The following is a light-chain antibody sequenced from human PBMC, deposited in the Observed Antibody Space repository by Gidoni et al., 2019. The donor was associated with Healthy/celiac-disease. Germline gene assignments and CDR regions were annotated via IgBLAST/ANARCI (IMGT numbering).Light chain of an antibody. Sequence: IQMTQSPSTLSASVGDSVTITCRASQSISNWLAWYQQKPGKAPKLLIYNASSLESGVPSRFSGSGSGTEFTLTISSLQPDDFATYYCQHYDSYPYTFGPETKVDIK. CDR3: QHYDSYPYT. CDR2: NAS. CDR1: QSISNW. V-gene: IGKV1-5*03. J-gene: IGKJ3*01.